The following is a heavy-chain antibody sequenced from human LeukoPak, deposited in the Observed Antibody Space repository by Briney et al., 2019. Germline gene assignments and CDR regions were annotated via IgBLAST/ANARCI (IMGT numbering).Heavy chain of an antibody. CDR2: ISWNSGSI. D-gene: IGHD3-10*01. Sequence: GGSLRLSCAASGFTFDDYAMHWVRQAPGKGLEWVSGISWNSGSIGYADSVKGRFTISRDNAKNSLYLQMNSLRAEDTALYYCAKDMSGSGSYPRFDPWGQGTLVTVSS. CDR1: GFTFDDYA. CDR3: AKDMSGSGSYPRFDP. V-gene: IGHV3-9*01. J-gene: IGHJ5*02.